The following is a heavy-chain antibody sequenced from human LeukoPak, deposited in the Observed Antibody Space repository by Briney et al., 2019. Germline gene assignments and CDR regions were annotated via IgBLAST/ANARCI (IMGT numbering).Heavy chain of an antibody. CDR1: GGSISSYY. J-gene: IGHJ4*02. D-gene: IGHD1-26*01. Sequence: SETLSLTCTVSGGSISSYYWSWIRQPPGKGLEWIGYIYYSGSTNYNPSLKSRVTISVDTSKNQFSLKLSSVTAADTAVYCCARHFPNVGAIDYWGQGTLVTVSS. CDR2: IYYSGST. V-gene: IGHV4-59*01. CDR3: ARHFPNVGAIDY.